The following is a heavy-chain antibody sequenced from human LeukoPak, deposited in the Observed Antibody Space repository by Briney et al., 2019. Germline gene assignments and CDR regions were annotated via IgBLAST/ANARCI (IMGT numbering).Heavy chain of an antibody. CDR1: GGSINSYY. V-gene: IGHV4-4*07. Sequence: SETLSLTCTVSGGSINSYYWSWIRQPAGKGLEWIGRIYSSGSTNYNPSLKSRVSMSVDTSKNQFSLKLTSVTAADTALYYCARGGKATVVTMWGQGTTVTVSS. CDR3: ARGGKATVVTM. D-gene: IGHD4-23*01. J-gene: IGHJ6*02. CDR2: IYSSGST.